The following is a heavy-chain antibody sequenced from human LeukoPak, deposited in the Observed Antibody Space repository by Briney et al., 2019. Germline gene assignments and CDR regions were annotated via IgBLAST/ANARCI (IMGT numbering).Heavy chain of an antibody. CDR3: ATDSTPYYYDSSGYYPVLDY. CDR2: IKQDGSEK. J-gene: IGHJ4*02. V-gene: IGHV3-7*04. D-gene: IGHD3-22*01. Sequence: GGSLRLSCAASGFTFDDYGMSWVRQAPGKGLEWVANIKQDGSEKYYVDSVKGRFTISRDNAKNSLYLQMNSLRAEDTAVYYCATDSTPYYYDSSGYYPVLDYWGQGTLVTVSS. CDR1: GFTFDDYG.